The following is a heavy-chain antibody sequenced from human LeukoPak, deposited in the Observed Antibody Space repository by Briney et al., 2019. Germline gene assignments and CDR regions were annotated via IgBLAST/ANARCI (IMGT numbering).Heavy chain of an antibody. V-gene: IGHV3-30*02. J-gene: IGHJ3*01. CDR2: IRYDGSNK. CDR1: GFTFSGYG. CDR3: AMKAVPRPRLYDAFDF. Sequence: GGSLSFSCAVSGFTFSGYGMHWVRQAPGEGLEGGAFIRYDGSNKYYADSVKGRFTISRDNSKNTLYLQMNSLRADDTAVYYCAMKAVPRPRLYDAFDFWGQGTVVTVSS. D-gene: IGHD2-2*02.